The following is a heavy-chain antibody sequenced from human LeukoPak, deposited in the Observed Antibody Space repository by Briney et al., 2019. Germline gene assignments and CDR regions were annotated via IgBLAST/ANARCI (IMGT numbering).Heavy chain of an antibody. V-gene: IGHV3-30-3*01. CDR3: ARVGIITSNWFDP. D-gene: IGHD3-16*01. J-gene: IGHJ5*02. Sequence: GGSLRLSCAVSGFTFSSYTMHWVRQAPGKGLEWVTVISYDGGNKFYADSVKGRFTVSRDNSKNTLYLQMNSLRAEDTAVYYCARVGIITSNWFDPWGQGTLVTVSS. CDR2: ISYDGGNK. CDR1: GFTFSSYT.